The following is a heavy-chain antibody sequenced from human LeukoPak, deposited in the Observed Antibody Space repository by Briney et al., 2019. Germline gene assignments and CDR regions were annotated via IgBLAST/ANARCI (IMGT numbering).Heavy chain of an antibody. CDR1: TFTVSNAW. CDR2: IKSKSDGGTT. Sequence: GGSLRLSCAASTFTVSNAWMTWVRQAPGKGLEWVGRIKSKSDGGTTDYAAPVNGRFTISRDDSKTTLYLQINSLKIEDTAVYYCTTARYWGQGTLVTVSS. CDR3: TTARY. V-gene: IGHV3-15*01. J-gene: IGHJ4*02.